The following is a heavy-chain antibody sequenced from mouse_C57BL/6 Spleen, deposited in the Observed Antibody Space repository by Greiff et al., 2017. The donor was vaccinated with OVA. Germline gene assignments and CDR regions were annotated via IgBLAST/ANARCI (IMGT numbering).Heavy chain of an antibody. V-gene: IGHV5-6*01. J-gene: IGHJ2*01. Sequence: EVMLVESGGDLVKPGGSLKLSCAASGFTFSSYGMSWVRQTPDKRLEWVATISSGGSYTYYPDSVKGRVTISRDNAKNTLYLQMSSLKSEDTAMYYCARGGYDYDFDYWGQGTTLTVSS. CDR1: GFTFSSYG. CDR3: ARGGYDYDFDY. CDR2: ISSGGSYT. D-gene: IGHD2-4*01.